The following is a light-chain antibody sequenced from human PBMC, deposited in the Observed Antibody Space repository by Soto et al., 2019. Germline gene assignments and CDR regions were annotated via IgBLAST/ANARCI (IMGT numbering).Light chain of an antibody. Sequence: DIQMTQSPSTLSGSVGDRVSITCRASQSISSWLAWYQQKPGKAPKLLIHDASTLERGVPSRFSGSGSGADFTLTISSLQPEDFATYYCQQVNSYPLTFGGGTKVDI. J-gene: IGKJ4*01. CDR1: QSISSW. V-gene: IGKV1-5*01. CDR3: QQVNSYPLT. CDR2: DAS.